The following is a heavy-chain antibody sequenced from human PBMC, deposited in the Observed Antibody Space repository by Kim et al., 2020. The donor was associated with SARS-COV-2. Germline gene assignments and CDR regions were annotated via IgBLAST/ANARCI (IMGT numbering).Heavy chain of an antibody. CDR3: AVSWFGELRYFDY. J-gene: IGHJ4*02. CDR2: IIPIFGTA. V-gene: IGHV1-69*13. Sequence: SVKVSCKASGGTFSSYAISWVRQAPGQGLEWMGGIIPIFGTANYAQKFQGRVTITADESTSTAYMELSSLRSEDTAVYYCAVSWFGELRYFDYWGQGTLVTVSS. D-gene: IGHD3-10*01. CDR1: GGTFSSYA.